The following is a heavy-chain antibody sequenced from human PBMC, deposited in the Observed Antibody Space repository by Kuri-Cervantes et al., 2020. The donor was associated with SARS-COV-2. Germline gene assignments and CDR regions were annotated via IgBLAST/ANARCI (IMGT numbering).Heavy chain of an antibody. V-gene: IGHV3-21*01. CDR3: AKSGEDRYYYYYYCMDV. D-gene: IGHD3-16*02. CDR2: ISSSSSYI. CDR1: GFTFSSYS. Sequence: GESLKISCAASGFTFSSYSMNWVRQAPGKGLEWVSSISSSSSYIYYADSVKGRFTISRDNAKNSLYLQMNSLRAEDTAVYYCAKSGEDRYYYYYYCMDVWGKGTTVTVSS. J-gene: IGHJ6*03.